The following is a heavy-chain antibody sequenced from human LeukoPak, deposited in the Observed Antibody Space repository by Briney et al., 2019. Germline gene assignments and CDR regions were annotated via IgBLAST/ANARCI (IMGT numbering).Heavy chain of an antibody. D-gene: IGHD6-19*01. CDR3: AKKEAVAGKGFDY. Sequence: GGSLRLSCAASGFTFSSYAMSWVRQAPGKGREWVSIITGSGSGDSTYYADSVKGRFTISRDNSKNTLYLQMNSLRAEDTAVYYCAKKEAVAGKGFDYWGQGTLVTVSS. J-gene: IGHJ4*02. V-gene: IGHV3-23*01. CDR1: GFTFSSYA. CDR2: ITGSGSGDST.